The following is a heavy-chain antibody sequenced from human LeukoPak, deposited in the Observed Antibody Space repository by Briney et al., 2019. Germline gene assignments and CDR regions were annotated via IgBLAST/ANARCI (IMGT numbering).Heavy chain of an antibody. J-gene: IGHJ4*02. Sequence: SSETLSLTCAVYGGSFSGYYWSWIRQPPGKGLEWIGEIDHSGSTNYNPSLKSRVTISVDTSKNQFPLKLSSVPAADTAVYYCARSATQWLALLDYWGQGTLVTVSS. D-gene: IGHD6-19*01. CDR3: ARSATQWLALLDY. CDR2: IDHSGST. V-gene: IGHV4-34*01. CDR1: GGSFSGYY.